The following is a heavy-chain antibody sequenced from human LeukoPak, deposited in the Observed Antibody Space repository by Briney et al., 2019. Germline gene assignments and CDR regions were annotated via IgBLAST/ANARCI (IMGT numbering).Heavy chain of an antibody. CDR1: GASIRSGDYY. Sequence: SETLSLTCTVSGASIRSGDYYWSWIRQPPGKGLEWIGYIYDSGSTYYNPSLKSRITISVDMSENRFSLKLSSVTATDTAVYYCARDVRVVPAGNRVVYYYYYGMDVWGQGITVTVSS. J-gene: IGHJ6*02. D-gene: IGHD2-2*01. CDR2: IYDSGST. V-gene: IGHV4-30-4*01. CDR3: ARDVRVVPAGNRVVYYYYYGMDV.